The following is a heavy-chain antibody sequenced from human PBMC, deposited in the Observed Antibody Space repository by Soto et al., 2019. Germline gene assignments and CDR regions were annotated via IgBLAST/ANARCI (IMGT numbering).Heavy chain of an antibody. V-gene: IGHV3-7*01. CDR1: GFTFSSYW. CDR2: IKQDGSEK. CDR3: ARDRLHSSSWPENAFDI. J-gene: IGHJ3*02. Sequence: QTGGSLSLSCAASGFTFSSYWMSWVRQAPGKGLAWVANIKQDGSEKYYVDSVKSRFTISRDNAKNSLYLQMNSLRAEDTAVYYCARDRLHSSSWPENAFDIWGQGTMVTVSS. D-gene: IGHD6-13*01.